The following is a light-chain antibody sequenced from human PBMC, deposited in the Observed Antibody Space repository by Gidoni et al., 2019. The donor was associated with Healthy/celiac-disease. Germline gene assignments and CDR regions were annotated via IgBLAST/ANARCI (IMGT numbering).Light chain of an antibody. CDR3: QQYYSTPT. J-gene: IGKJ1*01. CDR1: QSVLYSSNNKSY. CDR2: WAS. V-gene: IGKV4-1*01. Sequence: DLVMTQSPDSLAVSLGERATINCKSSQSVLYSSNNKSYLAWYQQKPGQPPKLLIYWASTRESVVPDRFSGSGSGTDFTLTISILQAEDVAVYYCQQYYSTPTFGQXSKVEIK.